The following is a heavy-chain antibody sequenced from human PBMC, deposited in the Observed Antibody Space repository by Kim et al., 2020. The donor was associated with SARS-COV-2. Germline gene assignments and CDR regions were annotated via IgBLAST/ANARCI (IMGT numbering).Heavy chain of an antibody. D-gene: IGHD2-21*02. V-gene: IGHV3-23*01. CDR3: AIDQGGFCRGSGGDCYSDFDY. Sequence: GGSLRLSCAASGFTFSSYAMSWVRQAPGKGLEWVSAISGSGGSTYYADSVKGRFTISRDNSKNTLYLQMNSLRAEDTAVYYCAIDQGGFCRGSGGDCYSDFDYWGQGTLVTVSS. CDR2: ISGSGGST. CDR1: GFTFSSYA. J-gene: IGHJ4*02.